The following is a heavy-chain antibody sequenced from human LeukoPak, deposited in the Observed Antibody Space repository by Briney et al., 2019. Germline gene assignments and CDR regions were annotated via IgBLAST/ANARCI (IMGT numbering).Heavy chain of an antibody. CDR2: ISGSGGST. CDR3: AKGGYYYDGSGEEPYYFDY. CDR1: GFTFSSYA. Sequence: GGSLRLSCAASGFTFSSYAMSWVRQAPGKGLEWVSAISGSGGSTYYADSVKGRFTISRDNSKNTLYLQMNSLRAEDTAVYYCAKGGYYYDGSGEEPYYFDYWGQGTLVTVSS. D-gene: IGHD3-22*01. V-gene: IGHV3-23*01. J-gene: IGHJ4*02.